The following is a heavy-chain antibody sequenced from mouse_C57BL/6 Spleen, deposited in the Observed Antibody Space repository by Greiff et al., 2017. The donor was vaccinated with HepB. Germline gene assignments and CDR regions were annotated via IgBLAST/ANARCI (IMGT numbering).Heavy chain of an antibody. J-gene: IGHJ2*01. V-gene: IGHV1S81*02. CDR1: GYTFTSYW. CDR2: TNPTNGRT. Sequence: VQLQQSGAELVKAGASVKMSCKASGYTFTSYWMHWVKQRLGQGLEWFAETNPTNGRTYYNEKFKSKATLTVDKSSSTAYMLLSGPTFEGSAVYYCARIKKIVATDFDYWGQGTTLTVSS. D-gene: IGHD1-1*01. CDR3: ARIKKIVATDFDY.